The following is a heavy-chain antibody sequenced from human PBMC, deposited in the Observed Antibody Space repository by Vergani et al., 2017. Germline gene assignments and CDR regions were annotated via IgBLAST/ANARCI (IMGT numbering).Heavy chain of an antibody. Sequence: VQLVESGGGVVQPGRSLRLSCAASGFRFSSYGMNWVRQAPGKGLEWVAVIWYDGSNKYYADSVKGRFTISRDNSQNTVNLQMNSLRAEDTAVYYCAREGTTVTTEAFYYYYYMDVWGK. D-gene: IGHD4-11*01. V-gene: IGHV3-33*01. CDR2: IWYDGSNK. CDR3: AREGTTVTTEAFYYYYYMDV. CDR1: GFRFSSYG. J-gene: IGHJ6*03.